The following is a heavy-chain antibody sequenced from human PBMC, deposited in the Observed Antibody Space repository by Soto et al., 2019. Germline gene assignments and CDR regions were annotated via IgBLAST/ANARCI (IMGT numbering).Heavy chain of an antibody. CDR3: ARRSRGWYFDY. Sequence: EVQLLESGGGLVQPGGSLRLSCAASGFTFSSYAMSWVRQAPGKGLEWVAAISGSGGSTYYADSVKGRLTISRDNSKNTLYLQMNSLRAEDTAVYYCARRSRGWYFDYWGQGTLVTVSS. V-gene: IGHV3-23*01. D-gene: IGHD6-19*01. CDR2: ISGSGGST. J-gene: IGHJ4*02. CDR1: GFTFSSYA.